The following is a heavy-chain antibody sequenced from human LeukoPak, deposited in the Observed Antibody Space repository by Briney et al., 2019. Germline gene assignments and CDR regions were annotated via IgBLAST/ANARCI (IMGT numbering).Heavy chain of an antibody. CDR3: ARRPNYGDSFPTWYFDL. Sequence: PGGSLRLSCAASGFTFSSYGMNWVRQAPGKGLEWVAFIRYDGSNKYYADSVKGRFTFSRDNSKNTLYLQMNSLRAEDTAVYYCARRPNYGDSFPTWYFDLWGRGTLVTVSS. CDR1: GFTFSSYG. J-gene: IGHJ2*01. D-gene: IGHD4-17*01. V-gene: IGHV3-30*02. CDR2: IRYDGSNK.